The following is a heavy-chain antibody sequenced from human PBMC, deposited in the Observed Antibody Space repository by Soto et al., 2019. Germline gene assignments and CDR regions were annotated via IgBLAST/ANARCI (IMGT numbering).Heavy chain of an antibody. D-gene: IGHD6-13*01. CDR3: ASSSSWYHYGMDV. CDR2: IDPSDSYT. CDR1: RYSFTSYW. Sequence: XESMKISWEGSRYSFTSYWISWVRQMPGKGLEWMGRIDPSDSYTNYSPSFQGHVTISADKSISNAYLQWSSLKASDTAMYYCASSSSWYHYGMDVWGQGTTVTVSS. J-gene: IGHJ6*02. V-gene: IGHV5-10-1*01.